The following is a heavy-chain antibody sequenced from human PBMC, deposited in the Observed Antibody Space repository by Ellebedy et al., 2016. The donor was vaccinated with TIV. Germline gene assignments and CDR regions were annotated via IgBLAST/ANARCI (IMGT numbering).Heavy chain of an antibody. Sequence: ASVKVSCXASGYTFTSYDINWVRQATGQGLEWMGWINPNSGGTNYAQKFQGRVTMTRDTSISTAYMELSRLRSDDTAVYYCARMNYYDSSGYHYWGQGTLVTVSS. CDR1: GYTFTSYD. CDR3: ARMNYYDSSGYHY. CDR2: INPNSGGT. D-gene: IGHD3-22*01. J-gene: IGHJ4*02. V-gene: IGHV1-2*02.